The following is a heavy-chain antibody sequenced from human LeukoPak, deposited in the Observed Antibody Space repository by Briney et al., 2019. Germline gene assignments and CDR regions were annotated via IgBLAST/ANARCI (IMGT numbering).Heavy chain of an antibody. CDR3: ARDKAGYCGGGSCP. J-gene: IGHJ5*02. CDR2: ISDDGTTT. Sequence: GGSLRLSCVASGFTFSDYWMRWVRQAPGKGLVWVSRISDDGTTTTYADSVKGRFTISRDNAKNTVYLQMNSLRPDDTGVYYCARDKAGYCGGGSCPWGQGTLVTVSS. CDR1: GFTFSDYW. D-gene: IGHD2-15*01. V-gene: IGHV3-74*03.